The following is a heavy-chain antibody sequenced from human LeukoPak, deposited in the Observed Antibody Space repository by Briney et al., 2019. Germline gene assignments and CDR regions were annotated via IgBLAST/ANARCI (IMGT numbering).Heavy chain of an antibody. Sequence: GGSLRLSCAASGLTFSSYWMNWVRQVPGKGLVWVSRIVSDGSNTNYADSVKGRFTISRDNAKNTLYLQMNSLRVEDTAVYYCARGRPHGNDYWGQGTLVTVSS. V-gene: IGHV3-74*01. J-gene: IGHJ4*02. CDR3: ARGRPHGNDY. CDR2: IVSDGSNT. D-gene: IGHD4-23*01. CDR1: GLTFSSYW.